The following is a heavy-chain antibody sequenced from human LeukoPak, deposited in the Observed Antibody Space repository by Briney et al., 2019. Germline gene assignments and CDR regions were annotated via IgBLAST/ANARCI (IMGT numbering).Heavy chain of an antibody. CDR1: VGSISGHY. CDR3: ARLLNNDNAGDDDTFDM. Sequence: SETLSLTCTVSVGSISGHYWSLIRQPPGKGLEWIAFVHYTGTTRYNPSLQSRVTISADTSKNQFSLKLTSVTAADAAVYYCARLLNNDNAGDDDTFDMWGQGTMVTVSS. CDR2: VHYTGTT. D-gene: IGHD2-21*01. V-gene: IGHV4-59*11. J-gene: IGHJ3*02.